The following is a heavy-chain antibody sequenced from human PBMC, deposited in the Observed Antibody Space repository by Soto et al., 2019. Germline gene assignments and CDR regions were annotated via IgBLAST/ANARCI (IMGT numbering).Heavy chain of an antibody. V-gene: IGHV3-33*01. CDR2: IWYDGSNK. CDR3: ARCRSGGYYFDY. Sequence: QVQLVESGGGVVQPGRSLRLSCAASGFTFSSYGMHWVRQAPGKGLEWVAVIWYDGSNKYYADSVKGRFTISRDNSKNTLYLQMNSLRAEDTAVYYCARCRSGGYYFDYWGQGTLVTVSS. D-gene: IGHD1-26*01. J-gene: IGHJ4*02. CDR1: GFTFSSYG.